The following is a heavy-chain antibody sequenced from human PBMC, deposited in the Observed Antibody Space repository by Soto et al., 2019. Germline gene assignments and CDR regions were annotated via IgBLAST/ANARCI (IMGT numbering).Heavy chain of an antibody. J-gene: IGHJ4*01. D-gene: IGHD3-10*01. Sequence: HPGGSLRLSCAASGFSFSSCAMNWVRRAPGKGLEWVSTISGSGSTTYFADSVKGRFTISRDNSKNTLYLQMSSLRADDTAIYYCARSGLVGRAYYFDYWGHGTLVTVSS. CDR3: ARSGLVGRAYYFDY. V-gene: IGHV3-23*01. CDR1: GFSFSSCA. CDR2: ISGSGSTT.